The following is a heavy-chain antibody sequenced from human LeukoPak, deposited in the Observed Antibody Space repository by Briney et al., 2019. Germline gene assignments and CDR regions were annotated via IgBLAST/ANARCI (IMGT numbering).Heavy chain of an antibody. V-gene: IGHV1-58*01. Sequence: ASVKVSCKAPGFTFMNSAVQWVRQARGQRLEWIGWIVVGSGDTDYAQKFQGRVTITRDMSTGTAYMELRSLRSEDTGVYYCAADFGGERQLVRYYGLDVWGQGTAVTVSS. CDR3: AADFGGERQLVRYYGLDV. CDR2: IVVGSGDT. CDR1: GFTFMNSA. D-gene: IGHD6-13*01. J-gene: IGHJ6*02.